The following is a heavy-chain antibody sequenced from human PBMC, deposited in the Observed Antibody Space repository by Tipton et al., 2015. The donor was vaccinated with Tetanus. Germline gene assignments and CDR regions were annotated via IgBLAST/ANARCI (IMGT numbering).Heavy chain of an antibody. CDR2: LNPKSGSA. J-gene: IGHJ6*02. CDR1: GYTFTSYG. D-gene: IGHD2-2*01. V-gene: IGHV1-8*02. CDR3: ASGSSIRHGLDV. Sequence: QLVQSGAEVKKPGASVKVSCKASGYTFTSYGLNWVRKAAGRGFERMGWLNPKSGSAAYAPRFQGRVTMTTNTSITTAFMEVASLTYEDTAVYYCASGSSIRHGLDVWGHGTSVTVSS.